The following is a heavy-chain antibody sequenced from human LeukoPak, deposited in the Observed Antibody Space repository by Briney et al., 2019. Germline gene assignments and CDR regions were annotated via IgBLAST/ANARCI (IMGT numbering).Heavy chain of an antibody. Sequence: SQTLSLTCALSGDTVSSNSAAWNWIRQSPSRGLEWLGRTYYRSKWYNDYAVSVKSRITINPDTSKNQFSLQLNSVTPEDTAVYSCATAGGDSWYFDYWGQGTLVTVSS. D-gene: IGHD2-21*02. CDR2: TYYRSKWYN. V-gene: IGHV6-1*01. CDR1: GDTVSSNSAA. CDR3: ATAGGDSWYFDY. J-gene: IGHJ4*02.